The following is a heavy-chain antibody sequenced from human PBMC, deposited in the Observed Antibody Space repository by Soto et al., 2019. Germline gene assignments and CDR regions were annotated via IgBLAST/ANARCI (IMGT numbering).Heavy chain of an antibody. V-gene: IGHV2-5*02. CDR1: GFSLSTTGVG. CDR2: IYWDDDK. J-gene: IGHJ6*02. CDR3: VQSRCGGDCLQSYSSNSYYGLDV. Sequence: QITLKESGPTLVKPTQTLTLTCTFSGFSLSTTGVGVGWLRQPPGKALEWLALIYWDDDKRYNPSLKSRLTITKDTSKNQVVLTLTHMDPVDTATYYCVQSRCGGDCLQSYSSNSYYGLDVWCQGTTVTVSS. D-gene: IGHD2-21*01.